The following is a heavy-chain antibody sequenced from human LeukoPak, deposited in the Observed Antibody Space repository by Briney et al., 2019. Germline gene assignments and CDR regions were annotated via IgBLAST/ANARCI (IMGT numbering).Heavy chain of an antibody. Sequence: QPGGSLRLSCAASGFTFNTYGMTWVRQAPGKGLEWVSAITSSGGSTYYGDSVKGRFTISRDNSRNTLYLQMNSLRAEDTAVYYCAKETPVGATWGQGTLVTVSS. V-gene: IGHV3-23*01. CDR3: AKETPVGAT. D-gene: IGHD1-26*01. J-gene: IGHJ4*02. CDR1: GFTFNTYG. CDR2: ITSSGGST.